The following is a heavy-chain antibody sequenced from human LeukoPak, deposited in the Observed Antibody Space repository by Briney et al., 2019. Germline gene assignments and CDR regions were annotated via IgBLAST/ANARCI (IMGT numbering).Heavy chain of an antibody. CDR3: ASARYSSGWYEGLYFDY. CDR1: GYTFTIYD. Sequence: ASVNVSYKASGYTFTIYDINWVRQATGQGREWMGWINHNSGNTGYAQKFQGRVTMTRNTSISTAYMELSSLRSEDTAVYYCASARYSSGWYEGLYFDYWGQGTLVTVSS. D-gene: IGHD6-19*01. V-gene: IGHV1-8*01. J-gene: IGHJ4*02. CDR2: INHNSGNT.